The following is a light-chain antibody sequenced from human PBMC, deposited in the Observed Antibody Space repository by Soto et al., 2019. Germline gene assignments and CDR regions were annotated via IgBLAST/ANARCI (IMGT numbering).Light chain of an antibody. CDR1: QSVSSN. V-gene: IGKV3-15*01. CDR2: DAS. CDR3: QQCNNWPLT. J-gene: IGKJ4*01. Sequence: EIVMTQSPATLSVSPGERATLSCRASQSVSSNLAWYQQTPGQAPRLLIYDASTRATGVPARFSGSGSGTEFTLTISSLQSEDFAVYYCQQCNNWPLTFGGGTKVDIK.